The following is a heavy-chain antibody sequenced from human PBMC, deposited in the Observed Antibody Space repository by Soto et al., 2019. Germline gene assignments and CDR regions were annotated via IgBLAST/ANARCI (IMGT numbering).Heavy chain of an antibody. D-gene: IGHD2-15*01. J-gene: IGHJ4*02. Sequence: QVQLQQWGAGLLKPSETLSPTCAAYGGTFGAYYWTWIRQPPGKGLERIGQINHRGGTNYNPSLESRVRLSVDTYKFQCSMTVTSVTAADSAVYYCAGGKNFRLFDWGQGTLVTVSS. CDR3: AGGKNFRLFD. V-gene: IGHV4-34*01. CDR2: INHRGGT. CDR1: GGTFGAYY.